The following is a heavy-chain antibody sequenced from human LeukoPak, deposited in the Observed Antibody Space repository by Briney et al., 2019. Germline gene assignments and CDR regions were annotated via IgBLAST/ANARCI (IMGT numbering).Heavy chain of an antibody. D-gene: IGHD3-10*01. CDR1: GFTFSSYS. CDR3: ARESSRILWFGELFYMDV. J-gene: IGHJ6*03. CDR2: ISSSSSTI. Sequence: PGGSLRLSCAASGFTFSSYSMNWVRQAPGKGLEWVSYISSSSSTIYYADSVKGRFTISRDNAKNSLYLQMNSLRAEDTAVYYCARESSRILWFGELFYMDVWGKGTTVTISS. V-gene: IGHV3-48*04.